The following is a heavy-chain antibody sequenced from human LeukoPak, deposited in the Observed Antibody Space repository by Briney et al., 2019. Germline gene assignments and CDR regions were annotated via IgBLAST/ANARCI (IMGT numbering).Heavy chain of an antibody. Sequence: SETLSLTCTVSGGSISSYYWSWIRQPAGKGLEWIGRIYTSGSTNYNPSLKSRVTMSVDTSKNQFSLKLSSVTAADTAVYYCARLDWNYEFYYYYGMDVWGQGTTVTVSS. CDR2: IYTSGST. V-gene: IGHV4-4*07. J-gene: IGHJ6*02. CDR3: ARLDWNYEFYYYYGMDV. D-gene: IGHD1-7*01. CDR1: GGSISSYY.